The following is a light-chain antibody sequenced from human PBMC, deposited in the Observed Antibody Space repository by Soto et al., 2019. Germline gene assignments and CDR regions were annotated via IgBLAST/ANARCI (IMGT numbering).Light chain of an antibody. CDR1: QRVSRNY. CDR3: QQYGRSFT. J-gene: IGKJ4*01. Sequence: GERAPVSCRACQRVSRNYLAWYKQTSRQAPRLLLYSASNRATVIPERFRGSGYATYFTLTISRLETEDFAVYYCQQYGRSFTLGEGNKVEIK. V-gene: IGKV3-20*01. CDR2: SAS.